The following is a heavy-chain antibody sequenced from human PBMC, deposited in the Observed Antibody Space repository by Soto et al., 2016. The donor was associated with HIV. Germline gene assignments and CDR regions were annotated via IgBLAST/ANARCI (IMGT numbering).Heavy chain of an antibody. CDR2: INPNNGDT. V-gene: IGHV1-2*02. J-gene: IGHJ4*02. CDR1: GYTFTGHY. Sequence: QVQLVQSGAEVKKPGASVKVSCKASGYTFTGHYIHWVRQAPGQGLEWMGWINPNNGDTNYAQKFQGRVTLTRDTSISTAYLELAKLTSDDTAVFYCARIRIEAAGRGFDYWGQGSLLIVSP. D-gene: IGHD6-13*01. CDR3: ARIRIEAAGRGFDY.